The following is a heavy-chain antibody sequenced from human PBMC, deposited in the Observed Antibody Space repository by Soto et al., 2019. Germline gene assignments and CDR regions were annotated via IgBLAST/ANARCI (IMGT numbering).Heavy chain of an antibody. V-gene: IGHV1-2*02. CDR3: ARDAPIAEREHVWFDP. Sequence: GASVKVSCKASGYTFTGYYMHWVRQAPGQGLEWMGWINPNSGGTNYAQKFQGRVTMTRDTSISTAYMELSRLRSDDTAVYYCARDAPIAEREHVWFDPWGQGTLVTVSS. D-gene: IGHD6-13*01. CDR2: INPNSGGT. CDR1: GYTFTGYY. J-gene: IGHJ5*02.